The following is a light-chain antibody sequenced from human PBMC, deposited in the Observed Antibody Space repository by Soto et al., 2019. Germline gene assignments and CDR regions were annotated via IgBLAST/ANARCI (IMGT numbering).Light chain of an antibody. CDR2: GAS. CDR1: QSVSSNN. J-gene: IGKJ3*01. Sequence: EVMLIQSPATLSLSPGERATLSCRASQSVSSNNLAWYQQRPGQAPRVVIYGASTRATGIPERFSGSGSGTDFTLTISRLEPEDFAVYYCQQYGRSPFTFGPGTKVDIK. CDR3: QQYGRSPFT. V-gene: IGKV3-20*01.